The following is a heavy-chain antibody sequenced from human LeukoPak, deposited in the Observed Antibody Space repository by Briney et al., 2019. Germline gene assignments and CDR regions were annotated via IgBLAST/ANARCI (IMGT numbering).Heavy chain of an antibody. CDR1: GFTFSSYA. Sequence: GGSLRLSCAASGFTFSSYAMSWVRQAPGKRLEWVSAISGSGGSTYYADSVKGRFTISRDNSKNTLYLQMNRLRAEDTGVYYCAKGSRGSCSRTYCYPFDYWGQGTLVTVSS. D-gene: IGHD2-2*01. V-gene: IGHV3-23*01. CDR3: AKGSRGSCSRTYCYPFDY. CDR2: ISGSGGST. J-gene: IGHJ4*02.